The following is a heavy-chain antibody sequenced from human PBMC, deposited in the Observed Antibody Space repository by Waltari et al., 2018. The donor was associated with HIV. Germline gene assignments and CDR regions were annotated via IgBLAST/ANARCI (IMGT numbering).Heavy chain of an antibody. D-gene: IGHD3-22*01. CDR2: INAGNGNT. V-gene: IGHV1-3*01. CDR1: GYTFTSYA. J-gene: IGHJ5*02. Sequence: QVQLVQSGAEVKKPGASVKVSCKASGYTFTSYAMHWVRQAPGQRLEWMGWINAGNGNTKYSQKFQGRVTITRDTSAITADMELISLRSEDTAVYYGARDRSRPTYYYDSSGHDTGGWFDPWGQGTLVTVSS. CDR3: ARDRSRPTYYYDSSGHDTGGWFDP.